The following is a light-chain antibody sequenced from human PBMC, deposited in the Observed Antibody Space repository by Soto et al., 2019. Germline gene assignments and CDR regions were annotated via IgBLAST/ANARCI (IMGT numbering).Light chain of an antibody. J-gene: IGKJ5*01. CDR2: AAS. CDR1: QNISNY. V-gene: IGKV1-39*01. CDR3: QQTYSILFT. Sequence: DIQMTQSPSSLSASVGDRGTITCRASQNISNYLNWYRQKPGKAPKILIYAASSLQSGVPSRFSGSGSGTDFTLTISSLQPEDFATYYCQQTYSILFTFGGGTRLEIK.